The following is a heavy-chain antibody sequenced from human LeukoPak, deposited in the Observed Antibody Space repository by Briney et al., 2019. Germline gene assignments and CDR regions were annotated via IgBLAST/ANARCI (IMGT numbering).Heavy chain of an antibody. J-gene: IGHJ5*02. Sequence: GASVKVSCKASGYTFTSYDINWVRQATGQGLEWMGWMNPNSGNTGYAQKFQGRVTMTRNTSISTAYMELSSLRAEDTAVYYCARGPGVYSSGWYDWFDPWGQGTLVTVSS. CDR1: GYTFTSYD. D-gene: IGHD6-19*01. CDR3: ARGPGVYSSGWYDWFDP. CDR2: MNPNSGNT. V-gene: IGHV1-8*01.